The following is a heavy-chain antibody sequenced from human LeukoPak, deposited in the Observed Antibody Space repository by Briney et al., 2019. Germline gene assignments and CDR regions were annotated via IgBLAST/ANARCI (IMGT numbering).Heavy chain of an antibody. J-gene: IGHJ4*02. CDR2: INWNGGST. CDR1: GFTFDDYG. D-gene: IGHD6-13*01. Sequence: GGSLRLSCAASGFTFDDYGMSWVRQAPGKGLEWVSGINWNGGSTGYADSVKGRFTISRDNAKNSLYLQMNSLRAEDTALYYCARSDSSSWSLYFDYWGQGTLVTVSS. V-gene: IGHV3-20*04. CDR3: ARSDSSSWSLYFDY.